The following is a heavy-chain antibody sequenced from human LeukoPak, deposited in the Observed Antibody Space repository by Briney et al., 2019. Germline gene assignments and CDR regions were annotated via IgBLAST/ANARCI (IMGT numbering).Heavy chain of an antibody. D-gene: IGHD2-15*01. V-gene: IGHV3-21*01. CDR1: GFTFSSYS. CDR2: ISSSSSYI. Sequence: GGSLRLSCATSGFTFSSYSMNWVRQAPGKGLEWVSSISSSSSYIYYADSVKGRFTISRDNAKNSLYLQMNSLRAEDTAVYYCARDRNGLHDYWGQGTLVTVSS. CDR3: ARDRNGLHDY. J-gene: IGHJ4*02.